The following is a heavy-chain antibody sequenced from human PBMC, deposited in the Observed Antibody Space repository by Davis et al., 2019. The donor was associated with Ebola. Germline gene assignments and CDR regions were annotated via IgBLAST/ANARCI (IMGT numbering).Heavy chain of an antibody. CDR1: GYTFTSHD. CDR2: MNPNSGNT. CDR3: ARSSPDSTYFDY. J-gene: IGHJ4*02. D-gene: IGHD2-21*02. V-gene: IGHV1-8*01. Sequence: ASVKVSCKASGYTFTSHDINWVRQAPGQGLEWVGWMNPNSGNTGYAQKFQDRVTITRDRSMSTAYMELSSLRSEDTAMYYCARSSPDSTYFDYWGQGTLVTVSS.